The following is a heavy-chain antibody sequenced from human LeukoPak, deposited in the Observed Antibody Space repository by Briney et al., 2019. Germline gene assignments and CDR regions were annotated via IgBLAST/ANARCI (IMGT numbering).Heavy chain of an antibody. J-gene: IGHJ3*02. CDR1: GGSFSGYY. Sequence: SETLSLTCAVSGGSFSGYYWSWIRQPPGKGLEWIGEINHSGSTNYNPSLKSRVTISIDTSKNQFSLKLSSVTAADTAVYYCARGQVPSGSYSRAFDIWSQGTMVTVSS. V-gene: IGHV4-34*01. D-gene: IGHD1-26*01. CDR2: INHSGST. CDR3: ARGQVPSGSYSRAFDI.